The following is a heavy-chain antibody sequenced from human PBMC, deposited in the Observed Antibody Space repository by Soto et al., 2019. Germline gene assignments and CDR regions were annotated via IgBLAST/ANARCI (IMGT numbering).Heavy chain of an antibody. V-gene: IGHV4-34*01. D-gene: IGHD5-12*01. Sequence: SETLSLTCAVYGGSFSGYYWSWIRQPPGKGLEWIGEINHSGSTNYNPSLKSRVTISVDTSKNQFSLKLSSVTAADTAVYYCARGLGGGYDAFDYWGQGTLVTVSS. CDR3: ARGLGGGYDAFDY. CDR2: INHSGST. CDR1: GGSFSGYY. J-gene: IGHJ4*02.